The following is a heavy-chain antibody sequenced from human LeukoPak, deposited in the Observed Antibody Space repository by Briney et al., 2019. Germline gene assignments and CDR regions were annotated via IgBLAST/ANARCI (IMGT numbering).Heavy chain of an antibody. J-gene: IGHJ6*03. D-gene: IGHD3-10*01. CDR1: GGSISSYY. Sequence: SETLSLTCTVSGGSISSYYWNWIRQPAGKGLEWIGRIYTSGSTNYNPSLKSRVTMSVDTSKNQFSLKLSSVTAADTAVYYCARVAYYGSGSYSNYYYYYMDVWGKGTTVTVSS. CDR2: IYTSGST. V-gene: IGHV4-4*07. CDR3: ARVAYYGSGSYSNYYYYYMDV.